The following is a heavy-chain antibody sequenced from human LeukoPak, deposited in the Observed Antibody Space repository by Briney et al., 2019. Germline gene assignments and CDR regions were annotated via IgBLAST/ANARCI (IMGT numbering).Heavy chain of an antibody. D-gene: IGHD4-17*01. CDR2: VSYDGSNK. CDR1: GFAFSTYA. J-gene: IGHJ4*02. V-gene: IGHV3-30-3*01. Sequence: GRSLRLSCAASGFAFSTYAMHWVRQAPGKGLEWVAVVSYDGSNKYYADSVKGRFTISRDNSKNTLYLQMNSLRAEDTAVYYCARDSLRSNFDYWGQGTLVTVSS. CDR3: ARDSLRSNFDY.